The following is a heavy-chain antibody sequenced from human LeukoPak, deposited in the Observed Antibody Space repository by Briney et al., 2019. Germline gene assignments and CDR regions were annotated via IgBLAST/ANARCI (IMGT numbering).Heavy chain of an antibody. Sequence: GGSLRLSCAASGFSGYAMSWVRQAPGRGLEWVSVISGSGGTTHYSDSVRGRFIVSRDKSKNTVYLQMNSLRAEDTALYFCVKEPSTSPYCRGGSCYFEYWGRGTLVNVYS. CDR3: VKEPSTSPYCRGGSCYFEY. D-gene: IGHD2-15*01. CDR1: GFSGYA. J-gene: IGHJ4*02. CDR2: ISGSGGTT. V-gene: IGHV3-23*01.